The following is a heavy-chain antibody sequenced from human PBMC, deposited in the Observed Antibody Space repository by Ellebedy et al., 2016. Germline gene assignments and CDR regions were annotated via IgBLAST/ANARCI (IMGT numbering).Heavy chain of an antibody. CDR3: ARASAELLWFGELFHDAFDI. J-gene: IGHJ3*02. CDR1: GYSISSGYY. V-gene: IGHV4-38-2*02. Sequence: GSLRLSCTVSGYSISSGYYWGWIRQPPGKGLEWIGSIYHRGSTYYNPSLKSRVTISVDTSKNQFSLKLSSVTAADTAVYYCARASAELLWFGELFHDAFDIWGQGTMVTVSS. D-gene: IGHD3-10*01. CDR2: IYHRGST.